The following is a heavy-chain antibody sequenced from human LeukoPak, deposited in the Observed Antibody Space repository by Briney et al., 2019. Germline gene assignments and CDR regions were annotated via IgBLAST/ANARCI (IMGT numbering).Heavy chain of an antibody. J-gene: IGHJ6*02. V-gene: IGHV3-23*01. CDR1: GFTFSTYA. D-gene: IGHD2-15*01. CDR3: AKPYCSGGRCYFYYGMDV. CDR2: VSANAYSI. Sequence: GGSLRLSCVASGFTFSTYAMTWVRQAPGKGLEWVSTVSANAYSIYYADSVKGRFTISRDNSKNTLYLQMNSLRAEDTAVYYCAKPYCSGGRCYFYYGMDVWGQGTTVTVSS.